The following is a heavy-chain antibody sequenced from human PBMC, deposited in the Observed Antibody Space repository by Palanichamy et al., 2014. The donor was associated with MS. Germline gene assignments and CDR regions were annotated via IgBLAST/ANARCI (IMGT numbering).Heavy chain of an antibody. CDR2: ISYDGLNK. J-gene: IGHJ4*02. CDR1: GFAFSSYG. D-gene: IGHD2-8*01. Sequence: QVQLVESGGGVVQPGRSLRLSCVASGFAFSSYGMHWVRQAPGKGLEWVAVISYDGLNKYYADSVKGRFTISRDNSKDAVYLQMNSLRAEDTAVYYCAKDAGAVNSWCNYWGQGTLVTVSS. V-gene: IGHV3-30*18. CDR3: AKDAGAVNSWCNY.